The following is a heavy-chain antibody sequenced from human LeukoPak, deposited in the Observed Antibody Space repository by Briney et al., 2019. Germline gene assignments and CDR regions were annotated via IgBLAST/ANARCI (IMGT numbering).Heavy chain of an antibody. CDR2: ISGSSSHT. V-gene: IGHV3-23*01. Sequence: SGGSLRLSCAASGFTLNSYLMSWVRQAPGKGLEWVSGISGSSSHTMDADSVRGRFTISRDNTRNTLYLHMNSLRAEDTALYYCAKEHDYSNAAPEWGFDSWGQGTLVTVSS. D-gene: IGHD3-3*01. CDR1: GFTLNSYL. J-gene: IGHJ4*02. CDR3: AKEHDYSNAAPEWGFDS.